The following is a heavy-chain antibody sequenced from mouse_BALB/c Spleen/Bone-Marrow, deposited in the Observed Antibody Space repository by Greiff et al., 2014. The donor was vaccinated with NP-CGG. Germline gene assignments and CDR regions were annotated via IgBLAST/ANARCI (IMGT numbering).Heavy chain of an antibody. CDR2: IYPYSGGT. CDR3: ARGNWDFAY. V-gene: IGHV1S29*02. J-gene: IGHJ3*01. Sequence: EVQLQQSGPELVRPGASVKISCKASGFTFTDYNIYWVKQSPGKSLEWIGYIYPYSGGTGYNQKFKSKATLTVDNSSTTAYMEHRSLTSEDSAVYYCARGNWDFAYWGQGTLVTVST. D-gene: IGHD4-1*01. CDR1: GFTFTDYN.